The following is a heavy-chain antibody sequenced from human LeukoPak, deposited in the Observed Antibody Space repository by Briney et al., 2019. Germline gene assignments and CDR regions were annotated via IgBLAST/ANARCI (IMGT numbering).Heavy chain of an antibody. CDR2: ISSSSSYI. Sequence: GGSLRPSCAASGFTFSSYSMNWVRQAPGKGLEWVSSISSSSSYIYYADSVKGRFTISRDNAKNSLYLQMNSLRAEDTAVYYCARDSSSSSIYYYYGMDVWGQGTTVIVSS. CDR3: ARDSSSSSIYYYYGMDV. CDR1: GFTFSSYS. J-gene: IGHJ6*02. D-gene: IGHD6-13*01. V-gene: IGHV3-21*01.